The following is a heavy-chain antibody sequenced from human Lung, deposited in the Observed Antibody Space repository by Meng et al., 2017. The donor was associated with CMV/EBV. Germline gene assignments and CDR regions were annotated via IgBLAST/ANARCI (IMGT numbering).Heavy chain of an antibody. CDR3: AHRDNYGWAAFNI. D-gene: IGHD3-10*01. V-gene: IGHV2-5*01. Sequence: SGPTLVXPTQTLTLTCTFSGFSLTTSELGVAWFRQPPGKALEWLALIYGNDDKRYTPSLKSRLHLTKDTSKNQVVLTVTNMDSVDAATYYCAHRDNYGWAAFNIWXQGTLVTVSS. CDR1: GFSLTTSELG. J-gene: IGHJ3*02. CDR2: IYGNDDK.